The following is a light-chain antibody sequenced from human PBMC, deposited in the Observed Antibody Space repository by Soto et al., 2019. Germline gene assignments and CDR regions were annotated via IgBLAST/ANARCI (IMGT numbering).Light chain of an antibody. CDR1: QSISTW. J-gene: IGKJ2*01. Sequence: DIQMTQAPSTVSASVGDAVTSTCRASQSISTWLAWYQQNPGKAPNPLIYDTSNLESGGPSGFSGSGSGTEYTLTISSLQPDDSSNYSCQQYNSNPYTFGQGTTLEIK. CDR2: DTS. V-gene: IGKV1-5*01. CDR3: QQYNSNPYT.